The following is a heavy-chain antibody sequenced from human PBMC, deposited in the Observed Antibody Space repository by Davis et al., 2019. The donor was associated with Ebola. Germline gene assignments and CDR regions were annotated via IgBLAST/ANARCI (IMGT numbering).Heavy chain of an antibody. CDR2: IIPILGIA. Sequence: AASVKVSCKASGGTFSSYAISWVRQAPGQGLEWMGRIIPILGIANYAQKFQGRVTITADESTSTAYMELSSLRSDDTAVYYCARGITMVHSASWFDPWGQGTLVTVSS. CDR3: ARGITMVHSASWFDP. V-gene: IGHV1-69*04. J-gene: IGHJ5*02. D-gene: IGHD3-10*01. CDR1: GGTFSSYA.